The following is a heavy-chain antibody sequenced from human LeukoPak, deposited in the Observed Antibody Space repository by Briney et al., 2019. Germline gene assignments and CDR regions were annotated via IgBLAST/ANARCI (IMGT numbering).Heavy chain of an antibody. J-gene: IGHJ5*02. Sequence: SETLSLTCTVSGGSISSYYWSWIRQPPGKGLEWIGYIYYSGNTNYNPSLKSRAAISVDTSKNQFSLKLTSVTTADTAVYYCARGRIPAGGLDWFDPWGQGTLVTVSS. CDR2: IYYSGNT. D-gene: IGHD6-13*01. CDR1: GGSISSYY. V-gene: IGHV4-59*01. CDR3: ARGRIPAGGLDWFDP.